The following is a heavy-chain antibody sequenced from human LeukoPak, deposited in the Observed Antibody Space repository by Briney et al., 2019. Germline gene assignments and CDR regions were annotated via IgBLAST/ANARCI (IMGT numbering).Heavy chain of an antibody. CDR1: GGSLSSGGYY. J-gene: IGHJ5*02. V-gene: IGHV4-31*03. Sequence: SETLSLTCNVSGGSLSSGGYYWSWIRKHPGKGLEWIGYISYSGSTNYNPSLKSRFTISVDTSKNQFSLEMSSVTAADTAVYYCARGDLAYCSGGSCPAWFDPWGQGTLVTVSS. D-gene: IGHD2-15*01. CDR2: ISYSGST. CDR3: ARGDLAYCSGGSCPAWFDP.